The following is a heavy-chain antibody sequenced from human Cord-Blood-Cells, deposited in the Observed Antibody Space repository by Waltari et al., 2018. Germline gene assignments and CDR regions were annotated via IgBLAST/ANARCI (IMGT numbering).Heavy chain of an antibody. CDR3: ARDPQGKTITGTHYFDY. CDR1: GYSISRGYY. D-gene: IGHD1-20*01. J-gene: IGHJ4*02. CDR2: IYHSGST. Sequence: QVQLQESGPGLVKPSETLSLTCAVSGYSISRGYYWGWIRQPPGKGLEWIGSIYHSGSTYYNPSLKSRVTISVDMSKNQFSLKLSSVTAADTAVYYCARDPQGKTITGTHYFDYWGQGTLVTVSS. V-gene: IGHV4-38-2*02.